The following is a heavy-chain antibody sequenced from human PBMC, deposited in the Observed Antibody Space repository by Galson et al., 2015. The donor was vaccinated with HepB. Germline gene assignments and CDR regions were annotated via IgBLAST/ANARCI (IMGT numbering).Heavy chain of an antibody. CDR3: ASGYYYDSSGYRTTSIGGTPYYYSGMDV. D-gene: IGHD3-22*01. Sequence: QSGAEVKKPGESLRISCTGSGYSFTSYWISWVRQMPGQGLEWMGRIDPSDSYTNYSPSFQGHVTISADKSISTAYLQWSSLKASDTAMYYCASGYYYDSSGYRTTSIGGTPYYYSGMDVWGQGTTVTVSS. CDR1: GYSFTSYW. CDR2: IDPSDSYT. V-gene: IGHV5-10-1*01. J-gene: IGHJ6*02.